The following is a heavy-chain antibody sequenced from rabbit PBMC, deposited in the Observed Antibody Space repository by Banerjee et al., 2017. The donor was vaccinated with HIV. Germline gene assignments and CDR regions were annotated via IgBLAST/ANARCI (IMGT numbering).Heavy chain of an antibody. CDR1: GLDFSSSNW. V-gene: IGHV1S45*01. CDR3: ARDEGDSTGGVFNL. CDR2: INSGSAGTT. D-gene: IGHD7-1*01. J-gene: IGHJ4*01. Sequence: QEQLVEYGGDLVQPEGSLTLTCKASGLDFSSSNWISWVRQAPGKGLEWIGIINSGSAGTTYYATWAKGRFTISKTSSTTVTLRMTSLTAADTATYFCARDEGDSTGGVFNLWGQGTLVTVS.